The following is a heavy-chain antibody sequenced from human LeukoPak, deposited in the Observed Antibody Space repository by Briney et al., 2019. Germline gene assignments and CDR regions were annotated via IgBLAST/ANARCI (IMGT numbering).Heavy chain of an antibody. J-gene: IGHJ6*03. D-gene: IGHD3-10*01. Sequence: SETLSLTCTFSGGSINNFYWSWIRQPAGKGLEWIGRIHASENTNYNPSLKSRVTMSVDTSKNQFSLKLSSVTAADTAVYYCARGSNYYGSGSAYYYYVDVWGKGTTVTVSS. CDR3: ARGSNYYGSGSAYYYYVDV. CDR2: IHASENT. CDR1: GGSINNFY. V-gene: IGHV4-4*07.